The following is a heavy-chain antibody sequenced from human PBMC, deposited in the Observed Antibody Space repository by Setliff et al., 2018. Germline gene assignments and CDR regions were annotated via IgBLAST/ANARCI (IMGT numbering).Heavy chain of an antibody. CDR2: ISPYNGHT. CDR1: DYLLTSYG. Sequence: GASVKVSCKTSDYLLTSYGLTWVRQAPGQGLDWMGWISPYNGHTNYAQKVQDRVTMTTETSTKTAYMEVRTLRSDDTAVYFCALCSLSRCNGGNCPNAFDVWGQGTLVTVS. V-gene: IGHV1-18*01. J-gene: IGHJ3*01. CDR3: ALCSLSRCNGGNCPNAFDV. D-gene: IGHD2-15*01.